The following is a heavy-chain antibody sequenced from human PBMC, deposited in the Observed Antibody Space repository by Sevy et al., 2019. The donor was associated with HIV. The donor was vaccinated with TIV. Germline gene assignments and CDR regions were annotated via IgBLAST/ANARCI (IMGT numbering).Heavy chain of an antibody. CDR1: GGSISSSSYY. CDR2: IYYSGST. V-gene: IGHV4-39*01. CDR3: ARRSWATSTPGDY. Sequence: SETLSLTCTVSGGSISSSSYYWGWLRQPPGKGLEWIGSIYYSGSTYYNPSLKSRVTISEDTYKNQLSLKLSSVTAADTAVYYCARRSWATSTPGDYWGQGTLVTVSS. J-gene: IGHJ4*02.